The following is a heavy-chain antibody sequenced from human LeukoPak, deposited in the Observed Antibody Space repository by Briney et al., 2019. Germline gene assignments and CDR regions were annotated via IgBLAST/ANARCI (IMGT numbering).Heavy chain of an antibody. CDR3: ARSYSYGPDAFDI. CDR2: IYYSGST. D-gene: IGHD5-18*01. Sequence: PSETLSLTCTVSGGSISSGDYYWSWIRQPPGKGLEWIGYIYYSGSTYYNPSLKNRVTISVDTSKNQFSLKLSSVTAADTAVYYCARSYSYGPDAFDIWGQGTMVTVSS. V-gene: IGHV4-30-4*08. CDR1: GGSISSGDYY. J-gene: IGHJ3*02.